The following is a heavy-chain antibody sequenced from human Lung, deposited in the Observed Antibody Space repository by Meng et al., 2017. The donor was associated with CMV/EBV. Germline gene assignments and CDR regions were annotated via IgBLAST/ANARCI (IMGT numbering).Heavy chain of an antibody. CDR2: ISSSSSYI. Sequence: SXAASGFTFSSYSMNWVRQAPGKGLEWVPSISSSSSYIYYADSVKGRFTISRDNAKNSLYLQMNSLRAEDTAVYYCARDLGNSYGYDYYYYYGMDVXGQGXTVTVSS. J-gene: IGHJ6*02. V-gene: IGHV3-21*01. CDR1: GFTFSSYS. CDR3: ARDLGNSYGYDYYYYYGMDV. D-gene: IGHD5-18*01.